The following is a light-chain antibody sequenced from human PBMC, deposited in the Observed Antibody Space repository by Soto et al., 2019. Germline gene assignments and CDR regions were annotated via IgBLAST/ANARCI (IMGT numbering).Light chain of an antibody. Sequence: DIVMTQSPGTLSLSPGERATLSCRASQRVSDEFMAWYQQKPGQATRLVISGSSTRATGIPDRFRGSGSGTDFTLTISRLEPEDFAVYYRQQYGSTPYTFGQGTILEIK. CDR2: GSS. CDR1: QRVSDEF. V-gene: IGKV3-20*01. J-gene: IGKJ2*01. CDR3: QQYGSTPYT.